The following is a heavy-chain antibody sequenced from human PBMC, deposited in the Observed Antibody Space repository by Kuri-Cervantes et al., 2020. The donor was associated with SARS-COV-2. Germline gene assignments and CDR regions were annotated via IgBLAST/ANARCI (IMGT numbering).Heavy chain of an antibody. V-gene: IGHV4-30-4*07. Sequence: SETLSLTCAASGGSISSGGYSWSWIRQPPGKGLEWIGYIYYSGSTYYNPSLKSRVTISVDTSKYQFSLKLSSVTAADTAVYYCAREVVYYYYYMDVWGKGTTVTVSS. J-gene: IGHJ6*03. CDR1: GGSISSGGYS. D-gene: IGHD2-2*01. CDR2: IYYSGST. CDR3: AREVVYYYYYMDV.